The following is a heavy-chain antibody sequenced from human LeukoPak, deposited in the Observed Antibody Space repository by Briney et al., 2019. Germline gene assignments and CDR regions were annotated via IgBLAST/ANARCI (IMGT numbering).Heavy chain of an antibody. D-gene: IGHD2-2*02. Sequence: ASVKVSCKASGYTFTSYGISWVRQAPGQGLEWMGWISAYNGNTNYAQKLQGRVTMTTDTSTSTAYMELRSLRSDDTAVYYCARASVVPAAIDYYYYMDVWGKGTTVTVSS. CDR1: GYTFTSYG. J-gene: IGHJ6*03. V-gene: IGHV1-18*01. CDR2: ISAYNGNT. CDR3: ARASVVPAAIDYYYYMDV.